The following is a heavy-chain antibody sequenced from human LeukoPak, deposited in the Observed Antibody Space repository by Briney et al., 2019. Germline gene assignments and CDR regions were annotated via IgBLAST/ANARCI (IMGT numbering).Heavy chain of an antibody. V-gene: IGHV1-8*02. CDR1: GGTFSSYA. CDR2: MNPNSGNT. J-gene: IGHJ3*02. Sequence: ASVKVSCKASGGTFSSYAINWVRQATGQGLEWMGWMNPNSGNTGYAQKFQGRVTMTRNTSISTAYMELSSLRSEDTAVYYCARTIYDSSGFAFDIWGQGTMVTVSS. D-gene: IGHD3-22*01. CDR3: ARTIYDSSGFAFDI.